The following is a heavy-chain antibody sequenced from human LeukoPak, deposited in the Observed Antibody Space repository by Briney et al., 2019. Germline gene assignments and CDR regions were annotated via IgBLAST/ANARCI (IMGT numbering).Heavy chain of an antibody. Sequence: PSETLSLTCAVYGGSFSGYYWSWIRQPPGKGLEWIGEINHSGSTNYNPSLKSRVTISVDTSKNQFSLKLSSVTAADTAVYYCARESSTSCDYWGRGTLVTVSS. CDR3: ARESSTSCDY. CDR1: GGSFSGYY. CDR2: INHSGST. D-gene: IGHD2-2*01. V-gene: IGHV4-34*01. J-gene: IGHJ4*02.